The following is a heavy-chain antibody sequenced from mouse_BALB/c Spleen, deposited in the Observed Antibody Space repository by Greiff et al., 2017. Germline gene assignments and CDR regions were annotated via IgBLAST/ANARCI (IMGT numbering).Heavy chain of an antibody. CDR3: ARSYGSSYDWFAY. J-gene: IGHJ3*01. V-gene: IGHV14-3*02. D-gene: IGHD1-1*01. Sequence: DVKLQESGAELVKPGASVKLSCTASGFNIKDTYMHWVKQRPEQGLEWIGRIDPANGNTKYDPKFQGKATITADTSSNTAYLQLSSLTSEDTAVYYCARSYGSSYDWFAYWGQGTLVTVSA. CDR2: IDPANGNT. CDR1: GFNIKDTY.